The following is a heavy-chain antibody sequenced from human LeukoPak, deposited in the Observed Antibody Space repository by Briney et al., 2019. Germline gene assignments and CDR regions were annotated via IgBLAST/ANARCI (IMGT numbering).Heavy chain of an antibody. J-gene: IGHJ3*02. CDR1: GYTFTSYA. CDR2: INAGNGNT. D-gene: IGHD3-22*01. Sequence: ASVKVSCKASGYTFTSYAMHWVRQAPGQRLEWVGWINAGNGNTKYSQKFQGRVTITRDTSASTAYMELSSLRSEDTAVYYCARSHEAYDSSGYYSLYDAFDIWGQGTMVTVSS. V-gene: IGHV1-3*01. CDR3: ARSHEAYDSSGYYSLYDAFDI.